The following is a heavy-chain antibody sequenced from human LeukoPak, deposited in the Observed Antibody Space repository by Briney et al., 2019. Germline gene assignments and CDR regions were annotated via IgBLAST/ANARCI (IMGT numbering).Heavy chain of an antibody. J-gene: IGHJ4*02. D-gene: IGHD1-26*01. Sequence: PGGSLRLSCAAYGFTFSSYEMSWVRQAPGKGLEWVSYISSGSSTIYYADSVKGRFTISRDNAKNSLYMQMNSLRAEDTAAYYCARVNNDGVCWEYYFDYWGQGTLVTVSS. CDR3: ARVNNDGVCWEYYFDY. CDR2: ISSGSSTI. CDR1: GFTFSSYE. V-gene: IGHV3-48*03.